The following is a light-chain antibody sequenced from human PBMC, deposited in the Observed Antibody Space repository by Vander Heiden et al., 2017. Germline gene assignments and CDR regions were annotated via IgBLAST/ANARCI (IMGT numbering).Light chain of an antibody. J-gene: IGKJ5*01. CDR1: QGISNY. V-gene: IGKV1-27*01. CDR2: AAS. CDR3: QNYNSAPPIT. Sequence: DIQMTRSPSPLPASVGDSVTTTCRASQGISNYLAWYQQKPGKVPKVLIYAASILQSGVPSRCSGSGSATDFTLTINSLQPEDVATYYCQNYNSAPPITFGQGTRLEIK.